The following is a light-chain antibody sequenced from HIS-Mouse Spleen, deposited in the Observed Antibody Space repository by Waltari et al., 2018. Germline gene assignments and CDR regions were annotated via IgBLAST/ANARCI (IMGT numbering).Light chain of an antibody. CDR1: RSDVGGYNY. J-gene: IGLJ3*02. V-gene: IGLV2-11*01. CDR2: DVS. Sequence: QSALTQPRSVSGSPGQSVTISCTGTRSDVGGYNYVPEYQQHPGKAPKHMIYDVSKRPSGVPDRFSGSKSGNTASLTISGLQAEDEADYYCCSYAGSYTWVFGGGTKLTVL. CDR3: CSYAGSYTWV.